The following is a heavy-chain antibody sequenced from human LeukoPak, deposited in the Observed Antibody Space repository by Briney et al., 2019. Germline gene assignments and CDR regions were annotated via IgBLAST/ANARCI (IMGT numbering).Heavy chain of an antibody. CDR3: VRDWPPLG. CDR1: GFTFSSYN. D-gene: IGHD3-3*01. Sequence: PGGSLRLSCAASGFTFSSYNMNWVRQAPGMGLEWVSHISTSGRTMYYADSVKGRFTISRDNAKNSLYLQMNSLRDEDTAVYYCVRDWPPLGWGQGTLVTVSS. V-gene: IGHV3-48*02. J-gene: IGHJ4*02. CDR2: ISTSGRTM.